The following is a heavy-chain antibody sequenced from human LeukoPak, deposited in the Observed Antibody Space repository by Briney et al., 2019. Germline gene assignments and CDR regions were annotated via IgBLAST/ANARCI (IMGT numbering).Heavy chain of an antibody. Sequence: SETLSLTCTVSGGSISSGGYYWSWIRQHPGKGLEWIGNIYYSGSTNYNPSLKSRITISVDTSKNQFSLKLSSVTAADTAVYYCARGFAGSSTNYAYTFGYWGQGTLVTVSS. J-gene: IGHJ4*02. D-gene: IGHD2-2*01. CDR2: IYYSGST. CDR1: GGSISSGGYY. V-gene: IGHV4-31*03. CDR3: ARGFAGSSTNYAYTFGY.